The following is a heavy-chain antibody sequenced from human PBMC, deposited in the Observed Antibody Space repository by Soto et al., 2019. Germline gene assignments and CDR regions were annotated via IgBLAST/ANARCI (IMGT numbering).Heavy chain of an antibody. V-gene: IGHV3-7*01. CDR2: IKQDGSEK. CDR3: ARVDPPDYYDSSGYYYDFDY. D-gene: IGHD3-22*01. CDR1: GFTFSSYW. Sequence: GGSLRLSCAASGFTFSSYWMSWVRQAPGKGLEWVANIKQDGSEKYYVDSVKGRFTISRDNAKNSLYLQMNSLRAEDTAVYYCARVDPPDYYDSSGYYYDFDYWGQGTLVTVSS. J-gene: IGHJ4*02.